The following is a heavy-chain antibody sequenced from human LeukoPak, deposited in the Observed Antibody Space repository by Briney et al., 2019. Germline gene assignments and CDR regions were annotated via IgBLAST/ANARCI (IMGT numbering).Heavy chain of an antibody. Sequence: GGSLRLSCAASGFTFSSYAMSWVRQAPGKGLEWVSAISGSGGSTYYADSVKARFTISRDNSKNTLYLQMNSLRAEDTAVYYCATSYYDYVWGSWGAFDIWGQGTMVTVSS. CDR1: GFTFSSYA. D-gene: IGHD3-16*01. J-gene: IGHJ3*02. CDR3: ATSYYDYVWGSWGAFDI. V-gene: IGHV3-23*01. CDR2: ISGSGGST.